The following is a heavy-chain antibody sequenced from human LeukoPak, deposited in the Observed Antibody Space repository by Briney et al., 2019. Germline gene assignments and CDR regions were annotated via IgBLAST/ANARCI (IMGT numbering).Heavy chain of an antibody. J-gene: IGHJ4*02. CDR3: ARAPFSYDLLTGYDPPYHFDH. CDR2: IYSGGST. Sequence: PGGSLRLSCAASGITVSTNYMTWVRQAPGKGLQWVSVIYSGGSTHYADSVKGRFTISRDSSKNTLFLQMNGLRIEDTAVYYCARAPFSYDLLTGYDPPYHFDHWGQGTRVTVSP. CDR1: GITVSTNY. D-gene: IGHD3-9*01. V-gene: IGHV3-66*01.